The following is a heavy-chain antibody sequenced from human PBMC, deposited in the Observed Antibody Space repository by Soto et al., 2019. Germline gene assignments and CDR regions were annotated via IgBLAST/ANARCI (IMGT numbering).Heavy chain of an antibody. CDR1: GYTFTGYD. J-gene: IGHJ4*02. CDR2: INPNSGGT. D-gene: IGHD2-15*01. CDR3: ARDCSGGSCYRSFVY. Sequence: ASVKVSCKASGYTFTGYDMHWVRQAPGQGLEWMGWINPNSGGTNYAQKFQGWVTMTRDTSISTAYMELSRLRSDDTAVYYCARDCSGGSCYRSFVYWGQGTLVTVSS. V-gene: IGHV1-2*04.